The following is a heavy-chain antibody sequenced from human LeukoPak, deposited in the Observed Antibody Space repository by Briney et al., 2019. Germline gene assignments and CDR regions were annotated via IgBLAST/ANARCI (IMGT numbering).Heavy chain of an antibody. V-gene: IGHV1-69*04. J-gene: IGHJ5*02. CDR2: IIPILGIA. Sequence: SVKVSCKASGGTFISYAISCVRQAPGQGLEWMGRIIPILGIANYAQKFQGRVTITADKSTSTAYMELSSLRSEDTAVYYCARERRDIVVVPADGFDPWGQGTLVTVSS. D-gene: IGHD2-2*01. CDR1: GGTFISYA. CDR3: ARERRDIVVVPADGFDP.